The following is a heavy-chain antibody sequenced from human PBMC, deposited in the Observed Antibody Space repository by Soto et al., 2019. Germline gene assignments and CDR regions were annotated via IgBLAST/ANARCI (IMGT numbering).Heavy chain of an antibody. V-gene: IGHV1-69*13. Sequence: GASVKVSCKASGDTFGRFTINWVRQAPGQGLEWMGGIKPISDITNYAQRFQGRVTFTAVASTSTAYMELRSLRSDDTAVYYCARDGEGFDYWGQGTLVTVSS. J-gene: IGHJ4*02. CDR1: GDTFGRFT. CDR2: IKPISDIT. CDR3: ARDGEGFDY.